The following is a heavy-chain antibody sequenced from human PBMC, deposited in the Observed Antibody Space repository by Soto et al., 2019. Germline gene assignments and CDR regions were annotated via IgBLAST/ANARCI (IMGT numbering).Heavy chain of an antibody. D-gene: IGHD3-22*01. Sequence: NPSETLSLTCAVSGGSISSGGYSWSWIRQPPGKGLEWIGYIYHSGSTYYNPSLKSRVTISVDRSKNQFSLKLSSVTAADTAVYYCARGRGGNDYYDSSGYQDCWGQGTLVTVSS. CDR3: ARGRGGNDYYDSSGYQDC. J-gene: IGHJ4*02. CDR1: GGSISSGGYS. V-gene: IGHV4-30-2*01. CDR2: IYHSGST.